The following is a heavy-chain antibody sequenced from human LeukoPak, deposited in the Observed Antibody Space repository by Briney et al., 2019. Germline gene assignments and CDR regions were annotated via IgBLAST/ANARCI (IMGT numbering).Heavy chain of an antibody. CDR3: ANAPAKSGWYYLFDY. D-gene: IGHD6-19*01. CDR1: GGSSSSSRYY. V-gene: IGHV4-39*01. Sequence: SETLSLTCTVSGGSSSSSRYYWGWIRQPPGKGLEWIGSIYYSGSTYYNPSLKSRVTISVDTSKNQFSLKLSSVTAADTAVYYCANAPAKSGWYYLFDYWGQGTLVTVSS. J-gene: IGHJ4*02. CDR2: IYYSGST.